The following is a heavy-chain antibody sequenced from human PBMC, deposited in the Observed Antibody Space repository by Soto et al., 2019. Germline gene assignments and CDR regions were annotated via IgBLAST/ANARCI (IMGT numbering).Heavy chain of an antibody. CDR1: GGSISSGGYY. J-gene: IGHJ6*03. CDR2: IYYSGST. D-gene: IGHD3-10*01. CDR3: AREADLKWFGELSGAMDV. Sequence: PSETLSLTCTVSGGSISSGGYYWSWIRQHPGKGLEWIGYIYYSGSTYYNPSLKSRVTISVDTSKNQFSLKLSSVTAADTAVYYCAREADLKWFGELSGAMDVWGKGTTVTVSS. V-gene: IGHV4-31*03.